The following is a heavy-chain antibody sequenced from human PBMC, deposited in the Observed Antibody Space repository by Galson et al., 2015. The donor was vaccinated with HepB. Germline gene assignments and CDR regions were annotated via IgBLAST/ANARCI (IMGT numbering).Heavy chain of an antibody. CDR3: ARAPGYYSHMDV. D-gene: IGHD3-22*01. CDR2: INPTGGST. V-gene: IGHV1-46*01. CDR1: GYSFTHYY. J-gene: IGHJ6*02. Sequence: SVKVSCKASGYSFTHYYIHWVRQAPGQGLEWMGIINPTGGSTSYTQKFQGRVTMTRDTSTSTVYMELSSLRSEDTAVYYCARAPGYYSHMDVWGQGTTVTVSS.